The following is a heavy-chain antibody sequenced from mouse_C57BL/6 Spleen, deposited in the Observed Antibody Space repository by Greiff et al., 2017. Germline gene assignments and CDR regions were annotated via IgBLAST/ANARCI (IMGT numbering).Heavy chain of an antibody. D-gene: IGHD1-1*01. J-gene: IGHJ2*01. CDR1: GYTFTSYW. V-gene: IGHV1-69*01. CDR2: IAPSDSYT. Sequence: QVQLQQPGAELVMPGASVKLSCKASGYTFTSYWMHWVKQRPGQGLEWIGEIAPSDSYTNYNQKFKGKATLTVDKSSSTAYMQLSSLTSEDSAVCYCARPYEGYWGKGTTLTVSS. CDR3: ARPYEGY.